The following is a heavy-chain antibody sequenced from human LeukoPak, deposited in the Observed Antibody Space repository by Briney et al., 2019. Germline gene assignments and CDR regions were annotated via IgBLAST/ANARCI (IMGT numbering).Heavy chain of an antibody. J-gene: IGHJ4*02. CDR1: GGSISSYY. V-gene: IGHV4-4*07. D-gene: IGHD2-21*02. CDR3: ARVNCGGDCYLLYYFDY. Sequence: SETLSLTCTVSGGSISSYYWSWIRQPAGKGLEWIGRIYTSGSTNYSPSLKSRVTISVDTSKNQFSLKLSSVTAADTAVYYCARVNCGGDCYLLYYFDYWGQGTLVTVSS. CDR2: IYTSGST.